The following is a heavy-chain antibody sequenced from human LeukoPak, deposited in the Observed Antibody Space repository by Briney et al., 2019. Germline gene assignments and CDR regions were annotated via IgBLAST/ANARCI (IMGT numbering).Heavy chain of an antibody. CDR1: GLTFDDYA. CDR3: VRDLGGRSGH. V-gene: IGHV3-9*01. Sequence: GGSLRLSCTASGLTFDDYAMHWVRQAPGKGLEWVSGINGNNVIINYADSVKGRFTISRDNAKKSLYLQMNSLRAEDTAVYYCVRDLGGRSGHWGQGTLVTVSS. D-gene: IGHD1-26*01. CDR2: INGNNVII. J-gene: IGHJ4*02.